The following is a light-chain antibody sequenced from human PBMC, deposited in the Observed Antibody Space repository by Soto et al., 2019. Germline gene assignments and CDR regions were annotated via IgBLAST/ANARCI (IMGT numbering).Light chain of an antibody. Sequence: EIVMTQSPATLSVSPGERATLSCRASQSVDSNLAWYQQKPGQAPRLLIYGASTRATGIPARFSGSGSGTEFTLTISSLQSEDFAVYFYQQYRHWPPLTFGGGTKVEIK. CDR2: GAS. CDR3: QQYRHWPPLT. J-gene: IGKJ4*01. CDR1: QSVDSN. V-gene: IGKV3-15*01.